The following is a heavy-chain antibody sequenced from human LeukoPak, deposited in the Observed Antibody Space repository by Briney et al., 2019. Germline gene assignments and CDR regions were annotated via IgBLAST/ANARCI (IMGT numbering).Heavy chain of an antibody. V-gene: IGHV3-48*03. CDR3: ARETYYGSGSDYFDY. D-gene: IGHD3-10*01. J-gene: IGHJ4*02. Sequence: QTGGSLRLSCAASGFTFSSYEMNWVRQAPGKGLEWVSYISSSGSTIYYADSVKGRFTISRDNAKNSLYLQMNSLRAEDTAVYYCARETYYGSGSDYFDYWGQGTLVTVSS. CDR2: ISSSGSTI. CDR1: GFTFSSYE.